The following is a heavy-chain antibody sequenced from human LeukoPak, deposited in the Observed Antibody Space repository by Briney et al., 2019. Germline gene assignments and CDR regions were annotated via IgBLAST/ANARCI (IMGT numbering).Heavy chain of an antibody. CDR2: IRYDGSNR. CDR1: GFTFSSYG. Sequence: GGSLRLSCAASGFTFSSYGMHWVRQAPGKGLERVAFIRYDGSNRHYADSVKGRFTISRDNSKNTLYLQMNSLRAEDTGVFHCAKDRNRVSIVVVPAAKIPDYWGQGTLVTVSS. J-gene: IGHJ4*02. V-gene: IGHV3-30*02. CDR3: AKDRNRVSIVVVPAAKIPDY. D-gene: IGHD2-2*01.